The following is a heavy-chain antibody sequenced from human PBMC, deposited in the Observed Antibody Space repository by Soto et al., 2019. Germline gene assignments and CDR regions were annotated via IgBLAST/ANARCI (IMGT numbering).Heavy chain of an antibody. CDR3: ARGDVTTIFGVVIISWFDP. D-gene: IGHD3-3*01. Sequence: ASVKVSCKASGYTFTSYDISWVRQATGQGLEWMGWMNPNSGNTGYAQKFQGRVTMTRNTSISTAYMELSSLRSEDTAVYYCARGDVTTIFGVVIISWFDPWGQGTLVTVSS. CDR1: GYTFTSYD. J-gene: IGHJ5*02. CDR2: MNPNSGNT. V-gene: IGHV1-8*01.